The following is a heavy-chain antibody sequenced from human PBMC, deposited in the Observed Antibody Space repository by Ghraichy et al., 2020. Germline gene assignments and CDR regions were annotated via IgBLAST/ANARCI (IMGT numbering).Heavy chain of an antibody. CDR2: VHHRGNT. Sequence: SQTLSLTCAVYSGSFTDYYWSWIRQPPGKGLEWIGEVHHRGNTNYKSSLESRLTISADTSKNQVSLRLTSVPAADTGVYYCARGLPWSIEEFPAVHDLWGQGTLVTVSA. CDR1: SGSFTDYY. D-gene: IGHD2-15*01. CDR3: ARGLPWSIEEFPAVHDL. J-gene: IGHJ5*02. V-gene: IGHV4-34*01.